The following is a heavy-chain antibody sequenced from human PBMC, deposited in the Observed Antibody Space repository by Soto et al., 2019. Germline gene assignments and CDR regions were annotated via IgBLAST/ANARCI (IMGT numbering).Heavy chain of an antibody. Sequence: ASVKVSCKASGYTFTSYGISWVRQAPGQGLEWMGWISAYNGNTNYAQKLQGRVTMTTDTSTSTAYMELRSLRSDDTAVYYCASPTYCSSTSCYVEGAFDIWGQGTMVTVSS. CDR2: ISAYNGNT. J-gene: IGHJ3*02. D-gene: IGHD2-2*01. CDR3: ASPTYCSSTSCYVEGAFDI. CDR1: GYTFTSYG. V-gene: IGHV1-18*01.